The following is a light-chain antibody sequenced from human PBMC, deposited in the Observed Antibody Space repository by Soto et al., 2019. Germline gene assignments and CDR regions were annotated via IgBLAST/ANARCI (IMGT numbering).Light chain of an antibody. J-gene: IGKJ1*01. Sequence: LLTQSPGTLSLSSGERATLSCRAIQSVTSSYLAWYQQKPGQAPRLLIYGASNRATGIPDRFSGSGSGTDFSFTISRLEPEDFAVYYCQQYGSSRTFGQGTKVDI. CDR2: GAS. V-gene: IGKV3-20*01. CDR3: QQYGSSRT. CDR1: QSVTSSY.